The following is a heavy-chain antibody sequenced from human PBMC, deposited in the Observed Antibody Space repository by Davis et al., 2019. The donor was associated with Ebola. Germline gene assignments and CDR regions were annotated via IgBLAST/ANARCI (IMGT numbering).Heavy chain of an antibody. J-gene: IGHJ4*02. Sequence: PSETLSLTCAVSGGSISSSYWWSWVRQSPGKVLEWIGEIYHSGHANYNPSLRSRASISVDKSKNHFSLKLYSVTAADTAVYYCARDNSSGHYWGQGTLVTVSS. CDR1: GGSISSSYW. V-gene: IGHV4-4*02. CDR2: IYHSGHA. D-gene: IGHD3-22*01. CDR3: ARDNSSGHY.